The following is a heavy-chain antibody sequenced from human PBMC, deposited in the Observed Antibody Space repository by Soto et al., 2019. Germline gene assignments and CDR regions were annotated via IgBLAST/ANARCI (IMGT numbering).Heavy chain of an antibody. J-gene: IGHJ3*02. CDR1: GFTLSDHH. V-gene: IGHV3-72*01. CDR3: TRDVAAAFQS. D-gene: IGHD6-25*01. Sequence: EVQLVESGGGLVQPGGSLRLSCAASGFTLSDHHMDWVRQATGKGLEWVGRTRNKANSYTTQYAASVKGRFTISRDDSKNSVSLQMNSLKTEDTAVYYCTRDVAAAFQSWGQGTMVTVSS. CDR2: TRNKANSYTT.